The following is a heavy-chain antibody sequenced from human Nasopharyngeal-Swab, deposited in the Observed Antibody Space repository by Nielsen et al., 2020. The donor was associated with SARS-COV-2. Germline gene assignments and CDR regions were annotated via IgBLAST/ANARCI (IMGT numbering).Heavy chain of an antibody. Sequence: SLKISCAASGFTFDDYAMHWVRQAPGKGLEWVSGISWNSGSIGYADSVKGRFTISRDNAKNSLYLQMNSLRAEDTAVYYCARSRSGSYYSSFDYWGQGTLVTVSS. CDR3: ARSRSGSYYSSFDY. CDR1: GFTFDDYA. V-gene: IGHV3-9*01. D-gene: IGHD3-10*01. CDR2: ISWNSGSI. J-gene: IGHJ4*02.